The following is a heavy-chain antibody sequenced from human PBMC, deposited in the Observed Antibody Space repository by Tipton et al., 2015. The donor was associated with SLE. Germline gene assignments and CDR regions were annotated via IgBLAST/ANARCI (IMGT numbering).Heavy chain of an antibody. Sequence: TLSLTCAVSGYSITSGYYWGWIRQPPGEGLEWIGNVYHDGSTFYNPSLKSRVTISVDTSKNHFSLRLTSVTAAGTAVYYCARDPDYGDDADDYWGQGTLVTVSS. CDR2: VYHDGST. CDR1: GYSITSGYY. D-gene: IGHD4-17*01. J-gene: IGHJ4*02. CDR3: ARDPDYGDDADDY. V-gene: IGHV4-38-2*02.